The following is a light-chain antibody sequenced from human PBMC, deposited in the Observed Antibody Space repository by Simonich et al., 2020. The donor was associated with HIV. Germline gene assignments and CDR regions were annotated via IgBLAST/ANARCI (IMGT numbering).Light chain of an antibody. V-gene: IGKV3-15*01. CDR1: QGVSSN. CDR2: GAS. Sequence: EIVMTQSPATLSVSPGERATLSCRASQGVSSNLAWYQQKPGQAPRLLIYGASTRATGIPARFSGSGSGTEFTLTISSLEPEDFAVYYCQQRSNWEGTFGGGTKVEIK. CDR3: QQRSNWEGT. J-gene: IGKJ4*01.